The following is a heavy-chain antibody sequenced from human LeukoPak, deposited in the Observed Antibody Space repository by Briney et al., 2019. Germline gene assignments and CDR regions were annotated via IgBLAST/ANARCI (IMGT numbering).Heavy chain of an antibody. D-gene: IGHD3-22*01. J-gene: IGHJ4*02. CDR2: IYYSGST. V-gene: IGHV4-39*07. CDR3: ARDSSSYYDSSGFLFDY. CDR1: GGSISSSSYY. Sequence: SETLSLTCTVSGGSISSSSYYWGWIRQPPGKGLEWIGSIYYSGSTYYNPSLKSRVTISVDTSKNQFSLKLSSVTAADTAVYYCARDSSSYYDSSGFLFDYWGQGTLVTVSS.